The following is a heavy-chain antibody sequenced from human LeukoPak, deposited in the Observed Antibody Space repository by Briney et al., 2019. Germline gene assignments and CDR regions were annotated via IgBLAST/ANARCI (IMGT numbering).Heavy chain of an antibody. CDR1: GFTFSSYG. V-gene: IGHV3-33*01. Sequence: GGSLRLPCAASGFTFSSYGMHWVCQAPGKGLEWVAVVWYDGGNKFYADSVKGRFTVSRDNSRNTLYLQMNSLRVEDTAMYYCARDLNLPDAFDIWGQGTMVTVSS. J-gene: IGHJ3*02. D-gene: IGHD1-14*01. CDR3: ARDLNLPDAFDI. CDR2: VWYDGGNK.